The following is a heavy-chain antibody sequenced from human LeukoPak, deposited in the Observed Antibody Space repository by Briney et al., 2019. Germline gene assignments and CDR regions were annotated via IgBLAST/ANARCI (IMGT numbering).Heavy chain of an antibody. Sequence: GGSLRLSCSASGFTFISYAMHWVRQAPGKGLEYVSAISSNGRSTYYADSVKGRFTISRDNSKNTLYLQMSSLRAEDTAVYYCVKLVSAVTYYFDYWGQGTLVTVSS. CDR1: GFTFISYA. J-gene: IGHJ4*02. V-gene: IGHV3-64D*09. CDR2: ISSNGRST. D-gene: IGHD4-11*01. CDR3: VKLVSAVTYYFDY.